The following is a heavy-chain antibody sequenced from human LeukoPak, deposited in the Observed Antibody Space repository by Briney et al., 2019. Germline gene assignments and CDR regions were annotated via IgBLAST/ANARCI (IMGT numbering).Heavy chain of an antibody. CDR1: GGSFSGYY. V-gene: IGHV4-34*01. CDR2: INHSGST. Sequence: SETLSLTCAVYGGSFSGYYWSWIRQPPGKGLEWIGEINHSGSTNYNPSLKSRVTMSVDTSKNQFSLKLSSVTAADTAVYYCARDMITFGGVIVIGWFDPWGQGTLVTVSS. CDR3: ARDMITFGGVIVIGWFDP. J-gene: IGHJ5*02. D-gene: IGHD3-16*02.